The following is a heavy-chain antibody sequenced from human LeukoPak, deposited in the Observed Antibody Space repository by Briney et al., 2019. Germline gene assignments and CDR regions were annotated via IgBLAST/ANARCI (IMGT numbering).Heavy chain of an antibody. CDR2: NWGGAT. J-gene: IGHJ4*02. CDR1: GFIGGDGY. D-gene: IGHD2-2*01. V-gene: IGHV3-66*01. CDR3: AGASSNGVVIDATSFDL. Sequence: GGSLRLSCAVSGFIGGDGYINWVRQAPGKGLEWLSVNWGGATYYADSVRGRFIISRDSFQNTWHLQLNSLRAEDTAVYYCAGASSNGVVIDATSFDLWGQGTLVIVSS.